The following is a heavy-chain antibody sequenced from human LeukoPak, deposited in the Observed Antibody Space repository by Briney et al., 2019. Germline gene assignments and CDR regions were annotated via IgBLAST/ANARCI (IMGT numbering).Heavy chain of an antibody. CDR2: ISSNGGST. CDR3: ARATGYSRPVDY. D-gene: IGHD6-13*01. CDR1: GFTSSSYA. Sequence: PGRSLRLSCAASGFTSSSYAMHWVRQAPGKGLEYVSAISSNGGSTYYANSVKGRFTISRDNSKNTLYLQMGSLRAEDMAVYYCARATGYSRPVDYWGQGTLVTVSS. V-gene: IGHV3-64*01. J-gene: IGHJ4*02.